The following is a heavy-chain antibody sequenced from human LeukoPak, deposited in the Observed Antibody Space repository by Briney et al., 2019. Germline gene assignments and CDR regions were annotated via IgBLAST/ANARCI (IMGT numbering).Heavy chain of an antibody. Sequence: ASVKVSCKASRYTFTSYYMHWVRQAPGQGLEWMGIINPSGGSTSYAQKFKGRVTMTTDTSTSTVYMELSSLRSEDTAVYYGARDRFTMVRGATPLYYWGQGTLVTVSS. CDR3: ARDRFTMVRGATPLYY. CDR1: RYTFTSYY. CDR2: INPSGGST. J-gene: IGHJ4*02. D-gene: IGHD3-10*01. V-gene: IGHV1-46*01.